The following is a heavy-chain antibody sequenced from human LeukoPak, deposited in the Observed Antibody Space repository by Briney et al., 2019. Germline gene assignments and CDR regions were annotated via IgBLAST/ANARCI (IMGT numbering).Heavy chain of an antibody. V-gene: IGHV4-34*01. Sequence: SETLSLTCGVYGGPFSGYYWRLIRQPPEKGLEWIGEINHSGNTNYNPSLKSRVTISADTSKNQFSLKLSSVTAADTAVYYCARVYSDSWPGYYFDNWGQGTLVTVSS. CDR1: GGPFSGYY. CDR2: INHSGNT. J-gene: IGHJ4*02. CDR3: ARVYSDSWPGYYFDN. D-gene: IGHD6-13*01.